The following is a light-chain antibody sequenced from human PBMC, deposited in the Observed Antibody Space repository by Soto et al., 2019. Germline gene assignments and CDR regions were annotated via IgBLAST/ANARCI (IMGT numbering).Light chain of an antibody. CDR2: DAS. V-gene: IGKV3-15*01. Sequence: VMTQSPATLSVSPGESATLSCRASQSISNNLAWYQQKPGQAPRLLMYDASTRATGIPDRFSGSGSGAEFTLTIRSLQSEDLAVYYCQQYNNWPRTFGQGTKVDIK. CDR3: QQYNNWPRT. J-gene: IGKJ1*01. CDR1: QSISNN.